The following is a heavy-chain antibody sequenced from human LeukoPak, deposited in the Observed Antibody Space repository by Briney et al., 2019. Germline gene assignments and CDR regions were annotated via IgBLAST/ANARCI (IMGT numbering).Heavy chain of an antibody. CDR3: ARHAAKIVVVTENWFDP. CDR2: IYHSGST. CDR1: GYSISSGYY. D-gene: IGHD2-21*02. Sequence: SETLSLSCTVSGYSISSGYYWGWIRQPPGKGLEWIGSIYHSGSTNYNPSLKSRVTISVDTSKNQFSLKLSSVTAADTAVYYCARHAAKIVVVTENWFDPWGQGTLVTVSS. J-gene: IGHJ5*02. V-gene: IGHV4-38-2*02.